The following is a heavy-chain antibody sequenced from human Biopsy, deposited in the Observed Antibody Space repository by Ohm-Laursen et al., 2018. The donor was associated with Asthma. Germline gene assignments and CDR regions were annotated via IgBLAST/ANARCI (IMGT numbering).Heavy chain of an antibody. Sequence: TQTLTPTFSFSGFSLSSSGANVNWIRQPPGKALEWLARIDWEEDKFYSTSLRTRLTISKGSSEDQVVLTMTNMGPVDTATYYCTRHNDYWGPGILVTVSS. J-gene: IGHJ4*02. V-gene: IGHV2-70*04. D-gene: IGHD1-14*01. CDR2: IDWEEDK. CDR3: TRHNDY. CDR1: GFSLSSSGAN.